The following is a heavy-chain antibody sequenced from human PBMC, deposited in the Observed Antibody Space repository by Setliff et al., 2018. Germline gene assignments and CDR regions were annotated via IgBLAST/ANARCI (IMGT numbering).Heavy chain of an antibody. CDR3: ARDRGYSGYDHYMDV. CDR1: GFTFSDYY. D-gene: IGHD5-12*01. V-gene: IGHV3-11*04. CDR2: ISSSGSTI. Sequence: GALRLSCAASGFTFSDYYMSWIRQAPGKGLEWVSYISSSGSTIYYADSVKGRFTISRDNAKNSLYLQMNSLRAEHTAVYYCARDRGYSGYDHYMDVWGKGTTVTVSS. J-gene: IGHJ6*03.